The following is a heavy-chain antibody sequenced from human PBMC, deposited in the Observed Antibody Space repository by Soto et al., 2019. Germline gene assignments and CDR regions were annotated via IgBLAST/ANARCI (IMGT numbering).Heavy chain of an antibody. Sequence: GGSLRLSCVASGFTFSSYSMNWVRQAPGKGLEWVSSISSSSSYIYYADSVKGRFTISRDNAKNSLYLQMNSLRAEDTAVYYCARDGATVSYYFDYWGQGTLVTVSS. V-gene: IGHV3-21*01. CDR3: ARDGATVSYYFDY. D-gene: IGHD4-17*01. CDR1: GFTFSSYS. J-gene: IGHJ4*02. CDR2: ISSSSSYI.